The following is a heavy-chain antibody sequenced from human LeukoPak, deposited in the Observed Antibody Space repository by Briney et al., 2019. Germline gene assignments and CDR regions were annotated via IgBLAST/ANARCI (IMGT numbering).Heavy chain of an antibody. V-gene: IGHV3-66*01. D-gene: IGHD6-13*01. J-gene: IGHJ5*02. CDR3: ARGAYSASWSRDWFDP. Sequence: PGGSLRLSCAASGFIVNSYAMSWVRQAPGKGLAWVSLIYSDGVTQYADSVKGRFTISRDNSKNTVFLQMNRLRAEDTAVYYCARGAYSASWSRDWFDPLGQGTLVTVSS. CDR2: IYSDGVT. CDR1: GFIVNSYA.